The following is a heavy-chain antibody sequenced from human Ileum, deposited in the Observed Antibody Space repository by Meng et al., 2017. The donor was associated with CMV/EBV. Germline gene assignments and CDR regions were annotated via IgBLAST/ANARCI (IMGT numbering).Heavy chain of an antibody. V-gene: IGHV3-33*06. D-gene: IGHD6-13*01. J-gene: IGHJ4*02. CDR3: AKVASSGTAYFFDY. CDR1: GFTFTTSG. Sequence: SWAASGFTFTTSGMHWVRQAPGKGLEWVAVIWYDESNKYYADSVEGRFTISRDNSKNTLYLQMNSLRVEDTAVYYCAKVASSGTAYFFDYWGQGTLVTVSS. CDR2: IWYDESNK.